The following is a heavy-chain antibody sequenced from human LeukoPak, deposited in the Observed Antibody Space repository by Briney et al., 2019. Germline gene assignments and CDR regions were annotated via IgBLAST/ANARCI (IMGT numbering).Heavy chain of an antibody. Sequence: GRSPRLSCAASGFTFSSYGMHWVRQAPGKGLEWVAVIWYDGSNKYYADSVKGRFTISRDSSKNTLYLQMNSLRAEDTAVYYCARDRVYCSGGSCAPYFDYWGQGTLVTVSS. D-gene: IGHD2-15*01. CDR1: GFTFSSYG. CDR3: ARDRVYCSGGSCAPYFDY. V-gene: IGHV3-33*01. CDR2: IWYDGSNK. J-gene: IGHJ4*02.